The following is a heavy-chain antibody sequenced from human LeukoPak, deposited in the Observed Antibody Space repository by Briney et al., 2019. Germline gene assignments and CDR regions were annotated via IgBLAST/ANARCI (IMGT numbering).Heavy chain of an antibody. CDR3: ARGRYYDSSGLNFDY. CDR1: GGSISSHY. J-gene: IGHJ4*02. D-gene: IGHD3-22*01. Sequence: SETLSLTCTVSGGSISSHYWSWIRQPPGLGLEWIGYIYYSGSTNYNPSLKSRVTISVDTSKNQFSLKLSSVTAADTAVYYCARGRYYDSSGLNFDYWGQGTLVTVSS. V-gene: IGHV4-59*11. CDR2: IYYSGST.